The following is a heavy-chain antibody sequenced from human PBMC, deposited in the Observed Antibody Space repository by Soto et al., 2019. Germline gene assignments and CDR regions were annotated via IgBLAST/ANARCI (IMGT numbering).Heavy chain of an antibody. J-gene: IGHJ6*02. Sequence: QITLKESGPTLVKPTQTLTLTCTFSGFSLDTSGVGVAWIRQPPGKALEWLTLIYWDDDKRYSPSLRSRLTNTKDTYETRVVLTMTNMDPVDTATYYCSHMESRVASYGLDVWGQGTTVTVSS. CDR3: SHMESRVASYGLDV. V-gene: IGHV2-5*02. CDR2: IYWDDDK. D-gene: IGHD3-3*01. CDR1: GFSLDTSGVG.